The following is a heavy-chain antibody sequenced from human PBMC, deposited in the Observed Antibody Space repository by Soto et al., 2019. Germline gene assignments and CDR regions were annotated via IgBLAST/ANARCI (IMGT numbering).Heavy chain of an antibody. CDR3: ATHSSWSPGRFDP. Sequence: QVQLQESGPGLVKPSETLSLTCTVSGGSVNSGSYYWNWIRQPPGKGLEWIGYIHYSGNTKYNPSLKSRVTISVDTSKNQFSLKLTSVTAADTAVYYCATHSSWSPGRFDPWGQGTLVTVSS. V-gene: IGHV4-61*01. D-gene: IGHD6-13*01. CDR2: IHYSGNT. CDR1: GGSVNSGSYY. J-gene: IGHJ5*02.